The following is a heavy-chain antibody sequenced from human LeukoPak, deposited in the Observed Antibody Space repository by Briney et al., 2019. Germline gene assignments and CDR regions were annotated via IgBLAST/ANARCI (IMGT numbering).Heavy chain of an antibody. CDR3: ASRYCPTSNYHLLGDY. D-gene: IGHD2-8*01. CDR2: IYNTGNT. CDR1: GASISSNNYC. J-gene: IGHJ4*02. V-gene: IGHV4-39*01. Sequence: PSETLSLTCTVSGASISSNNYCWGWIRQPPGKGLESLVNIYNTGNTYYNPSLQSRVSISVDTSKNQISLKLSSVTAADTAVYFCASRYCPTSNYHLLGDYWGQGTRVTVSS.